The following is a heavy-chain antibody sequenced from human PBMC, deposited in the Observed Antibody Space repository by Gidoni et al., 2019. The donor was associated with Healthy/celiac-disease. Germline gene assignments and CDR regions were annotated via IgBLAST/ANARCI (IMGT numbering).Heavy chain of an antibody. CDR3: ARTPNWGSGYYFDY. D-gene: IGHD7-27*01. CDR2: IIPIFGTA. CDR1: GCPFTSYA. Sequence: QVQLVQSGAEVKTPGSSVKVSCKASGCPFTSYAISWVRQAPGQGLEWMGGIIPIFGTANYAQKFQGRVTITADESTSTAYMELSSLRSEDTAVYYCARTPNWGSGYYFDYWGQGTLVTVSS. J-gene: IGHJ4*02. V-gene: IGHV1-69*01.